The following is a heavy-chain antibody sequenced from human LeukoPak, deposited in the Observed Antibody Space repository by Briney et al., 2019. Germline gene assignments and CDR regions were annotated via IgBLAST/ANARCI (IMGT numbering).Heavy chain of an antibody. CDR1: GFSFSNYW. J-gene: IGHJ4*02. CDR3: ARAPTETTRLAAS. Sequence: GGSLRLSCAASGFSFSNYWMTWVRQAPGRGLEWVANTKQDRSERNYADSVKGRFTISRDNAQNSLYLQMNTLRVEDTAVYYCARAPTETTRLAASWGQGTLVTVSS. V-gene: IGHV3-7*03. D-gene: IGHD4-17*01. CDR2: TKQDRSER.